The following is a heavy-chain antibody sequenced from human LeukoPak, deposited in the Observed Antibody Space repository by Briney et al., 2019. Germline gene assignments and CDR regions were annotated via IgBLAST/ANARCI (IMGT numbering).Heavy chain of an antibody. Sequence: PGGSLRLSCAASGFTVSSNYMSWVRQAPGQGLEWVSVIYSGGSTYYADSVKDRFTISRDNSKNTLYLQMNSLRAEDTAVYYCARNRQSIVGATFYLDYWGQGTLVTVSS. J-gene: IGHJ4*02. CDR1: GFTVSSNY. CDR2: IYSGGST. V-gene: IGHV3-53*01. CDR3: ARNRQSIVGATFYLDY. D-gene: IGHD1-26*01.